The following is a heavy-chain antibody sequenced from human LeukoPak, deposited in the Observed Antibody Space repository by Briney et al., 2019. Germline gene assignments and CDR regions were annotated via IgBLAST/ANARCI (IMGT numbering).Heavy chain of an antibody. CDR3: ASPAVEYSSSPLDY. V-gene: IGHV1-18*01. D-gene: IGHD6-6*01. Sequence: ASVKVSCKASGNTFTSYGISWVRQAPGQGLEWMGWISAYNGNTNYAQKLQGRVTMTTDTSTSTAYMELRSLRSDDTAVYYCASPAVEYSSSPLDYWGQGTLVTVSS. J-gene: IGHJ4*02. CDR1: GNTFTSYG. CDR2: ISAYNGNT.